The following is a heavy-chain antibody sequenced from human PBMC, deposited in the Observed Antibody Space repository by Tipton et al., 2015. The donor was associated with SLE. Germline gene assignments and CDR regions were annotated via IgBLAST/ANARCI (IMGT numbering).Heavy chain of an antibody. CDR1: GGSISSGSYY. CDR3: ARRSITPYFDY. Sequence: TLSLTCTVSGGSISSGSYYWSWIRQPAGKGLEWIGRIYSSGTTDYNPSLKSRVTISADTSKNQFSLKLGSVTAADTAVYYCARRSITPYFDYWGQGTLVTVSS. J-gene: IGHJ4*02. CDR2: IYSSGTT. D-gene: IGHD2/OR15-2a*01. V-gene: IGHV4-61*02.